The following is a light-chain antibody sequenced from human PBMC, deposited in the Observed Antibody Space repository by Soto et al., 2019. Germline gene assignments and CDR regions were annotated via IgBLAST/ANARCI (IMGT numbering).Light chain of an antibody. V-gene: IGKV1-5*03. Sequence: DIQLTQSPSTLSASVGDRVTIPCRASQSINCWLAWYQQKPGQAPKLLIYATSNLERGVPSRFSGSGSGTEFSLTISSLQPDDFATYYCQQYKSFSLTFGGGTKV. CDR1: QSINCW. CDR2: ATS. J-gene: IGKJ4*01. CDR3: QQYKSFSLT.